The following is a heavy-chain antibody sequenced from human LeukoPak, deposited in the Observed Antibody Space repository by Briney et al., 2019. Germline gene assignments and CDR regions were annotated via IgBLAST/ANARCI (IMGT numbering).Heavy chain of an antibody. CDR1: GFTFSSYS. V-gene: IGHV3-21*01. J-gene: IGHJ6*02. Sequence: GGSLRLSCAASGFTFSSYSMNWVRQAPGKGLEWVSSISSSSSYIYHADSVKGRFTISGDNAKNSLYLQMNSLRAEDTAVYYCARDYDILTGYYYYGMDVWGQGTTVTVSS. D-gene: IGHD3-9*01. CDR2: ISSSSSYI. CDR3: ARDYDILTGYYYYGMDV.